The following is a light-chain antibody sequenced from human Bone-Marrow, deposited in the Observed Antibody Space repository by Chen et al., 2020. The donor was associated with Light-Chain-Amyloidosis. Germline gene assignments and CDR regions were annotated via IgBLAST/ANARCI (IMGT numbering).Light chain of an antibody. CDR2: GAS. CDR1: QTLPSSW. Sequence: EIVLTQSPGTLSLSPGERATLSCRASQTLPSSWLAWYQQSPGQPPRLLIHGASSRATGIPDRFSGSGYGTDFTLTISRLEPGDCGVYYCQQYDYSTPGTTFGQGTKLEIK. V-gene: IGKV3-20*01. CDR3: QQYDYSTPGTT. J-gene: IGKJ2*01.